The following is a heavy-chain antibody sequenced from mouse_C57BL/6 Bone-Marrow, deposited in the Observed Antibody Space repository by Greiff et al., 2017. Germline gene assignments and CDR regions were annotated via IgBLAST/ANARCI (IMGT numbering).Heavy chain of an antibody. V-gene: IGHV5-17*02. D-gene: IGHD1-1*01. CDR3: ARRDYYYGSLDY. CDR2: ISSGSSTI. Sequence: EVQGVESGGGLVQPGGSRKLSCAASGFTFSSFGMHWVRQAPEKGLEWVAYISSGSSTIYYADTVKGRFTISRDNPKNTLFLQMTSLRSEDTAMYYCARRDYYYGSLDYWGQGTTLTVSS. J-gene: IGHJ2*01. CDR1: GFTFSSFG.